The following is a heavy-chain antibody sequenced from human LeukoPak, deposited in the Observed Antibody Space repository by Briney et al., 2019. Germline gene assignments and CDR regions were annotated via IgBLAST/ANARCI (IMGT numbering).Heavy chain of an antibody. CDR2: ISAYNGNT. Sequence: GASVKVSCKASGYTFTSYGISWVRQAPGQGLEWMGWISAYNGNTNYARKLQGRVTMTTDTSTSTAYMELRSLRSDDTAVYYCARDRYRYCSGGSCLSYLYYFDYWGQGTLVTVSS. V-gene: IGHV1-18*01. CDR1: GYTFTSYG. CDR3: ARDRYRYCSGGSCLSYLYYFDY. D-gene: IGHD2-15*01. J-gene: IGHJ4*02.